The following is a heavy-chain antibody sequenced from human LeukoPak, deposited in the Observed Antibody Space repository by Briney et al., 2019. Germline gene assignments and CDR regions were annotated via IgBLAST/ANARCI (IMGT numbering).Heavy chain of an antibody. V-gene: IGHV1-2*02. Sequence: ASVKVSCKASGYTFTGYYMHWVRQAPGQGLEWMGWINPNSGGTNYAQKFQGRVTMTRDTSISTAYMELSRLRSDDTAVYYCARGGYSSGWFIPDFDYWGQGTLVTVSS. CDR1: GYTFTGYY. CDR2: INPNSGGT. D-gene: IGHD6-13*01. J-gene: IGHJ4*02. CDR3: ARGGYSSGWFIPDFDY.